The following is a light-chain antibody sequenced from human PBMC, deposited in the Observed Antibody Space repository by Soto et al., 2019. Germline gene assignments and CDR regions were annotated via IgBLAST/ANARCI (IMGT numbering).Light chain of an antibody. Sequence: QSVLTQPASVSGSPGQSITIACTGTSTDVGGYNFVSWYQQHPMKAPRLIIYEVTKRPSGVSARFSGSKSANTASLTISGLQAEDEADYYCSSYTSTNTEVFGTGTKGTVL. CDR1: STDVGGYNF. V-gene: IGLV2-14*01. CDR3: SSYTSTNTEV. J-gene: IGLJ1*01. CDR2: EVT.